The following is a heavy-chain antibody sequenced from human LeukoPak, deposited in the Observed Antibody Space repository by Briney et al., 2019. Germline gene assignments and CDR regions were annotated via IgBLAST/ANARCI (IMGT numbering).Heavy chain of an antibody. V-gene: IGHV3-23*01. J-gene: IGHJ4*02. Sequence: AGGSLRLSCAASGFTFNIYSMTWVRQAPGKGLEGVSGISGSGGSTYYADSVKGRFTISRDNSKNTLYLQMNSLRAEDTAVYCCAVGSGWFDYWGQGTLVTVSS. D-gene: IGHD6-19*01. CDR1: GFTFNIYS. CDR3: AVGSGWFDY. CDR2: ISGSGGST.